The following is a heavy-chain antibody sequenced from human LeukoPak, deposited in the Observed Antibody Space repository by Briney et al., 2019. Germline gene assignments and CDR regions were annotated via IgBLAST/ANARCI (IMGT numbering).Heavy chain of an antibody. CDR1: AGSISSYF. V-gene: IGHV4-59*01. Sequence: SETLSLTCTVSAGSISSYFWSWIRQPPGKGLEWIGYIYYSGSTNYNPSLKSRVTISVDTSKNQFSLKLSSVTAGDTAVYYCASARLGSGLEGAFDIWGQGTMVTVSS. CDR2: IYYSGST. J-gene: IGHJ3*02. D-gene: IGHD6-25*01. CDR3: ASARLGSGLEGAFDI.